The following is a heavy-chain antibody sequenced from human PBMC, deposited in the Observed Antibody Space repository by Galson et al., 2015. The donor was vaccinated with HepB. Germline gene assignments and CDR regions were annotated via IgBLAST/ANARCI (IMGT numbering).Heavy chain of an antibody. D-gene: IGHD3-9*01. CDR1: GFTFSSYS. CDR3: ARSSYDILTGYYRPPPLSNWFDP. V-gene: IGHV3-48*02. J-gene: IGHJ5*02. CDR2: ISSSSSTI. Sequence: SLRLSCAASGFTFSSYSMNWVRQAPGKGLEWVSYISSSSSTIYYADPVKGRFTISRDNAKNSLYLQMNSLRDEDTAVYYCARSSYDILTGYYRPPPLSNWFDPWGQGTLVTVSS.